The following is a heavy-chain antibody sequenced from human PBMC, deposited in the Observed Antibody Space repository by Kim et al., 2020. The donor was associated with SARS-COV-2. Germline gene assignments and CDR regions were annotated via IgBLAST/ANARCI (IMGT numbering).Heavy chain of an antibody. V-gene: IGHV3-13*01. CDR2: IGTAGDT. CDR3: ARSMRFGEWDMDV. Sequence: GGSLRLSCAASGFTFSSYDMHWVRQATGKGLEWVSAIGTAGDTYYPGSVKGRFTISRENAKNSLYLQMNSLRAGDTAVYYCARSMRFGEWDMDVWGQGTTVTVSS. CDR1: GFTFSSYD. D-gene: IGHD3-10*01. J-gene: IGHJ6*02.